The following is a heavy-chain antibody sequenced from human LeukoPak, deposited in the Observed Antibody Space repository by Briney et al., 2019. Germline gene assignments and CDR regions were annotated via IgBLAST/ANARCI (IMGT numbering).Heavy chain of an antibody. CDR1: GFTFSSYS. CDR2: ISSSSSTI. J-gene: IGHJ4*02. D-gene: IGHD3-22*01. Sequence: PGGSLRLSCAASGFTFSSYSMNWVRQAPGKGLEWVSYISSSSSTIYYADSVKGRFTISRDNAKNSLYLQMNSLRAEDTAVYYCARAGWYYDRSGLDCWGQGTLVTVSS. V-gene: IGHV3-48*04. CDR3: ARAGWYYDRSGLDC.